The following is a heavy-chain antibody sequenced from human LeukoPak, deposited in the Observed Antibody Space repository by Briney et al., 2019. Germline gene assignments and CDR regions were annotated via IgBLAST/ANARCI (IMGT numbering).Heavy chain of an antibody. V-gene: IGHV4-59*01. CDR3: ARGGRVRGGYFDY. J-gene: IGHJ4*02. CDR2: IYYSGST. CDR1: GGSISGFY. Sequence: SETLSLTCTVSGGSISGFYWSWIRQPPGKGLEWIGYIYYSGSTNYNPSLKSRVTISVDTSKNQFSLKLSSVTAADTAVYDCARGGRVRGGYFDYWGKGTLVTVSS. D-gene: IGHD3-10*01.